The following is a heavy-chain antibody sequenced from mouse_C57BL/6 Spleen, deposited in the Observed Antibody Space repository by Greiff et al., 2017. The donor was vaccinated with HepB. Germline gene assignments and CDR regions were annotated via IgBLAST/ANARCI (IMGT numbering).Heavy chain of an antibody. J-gene: IGHJ1*03. V-gene: IGHV1-63*01. CDR2: IYPGGGYT. D-gene: IGHD2-4*01. CDR3: AGYDFSRYFDV. Sequence: QVQLQQSGAGLVRPGTSVKLSCTASGYTFTNYWIGWAQQRPGHGLEWIGDIYPGGGYTNYNENFKGKATLTADKSSSTAYMQFSRLTSEDSAIYYCAGYDFSRYFDVWGTGTTVTVSS. CDR1: GYTFTNYW.